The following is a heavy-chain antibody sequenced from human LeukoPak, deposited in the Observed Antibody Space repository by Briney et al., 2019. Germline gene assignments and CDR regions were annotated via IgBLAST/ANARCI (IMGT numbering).Heavy chain of an antibody. CDR2: ISAYNGNT. CDR1: GYTFTSYY. J-gene: IGHJ6*02. D-gene: IGHD5-18*01. Sequence: GASVKVSCKASGYTFTSYYMHWVRQAPGQGLEWMGWISAYNGNTNYAQKLQGRVTMTTDTSTSTAYMELRSLRSDDTAVYYCAREGAIYQYSYGSYYYYGMDVWGQGTTVTVSS. V-gene: IGHV1-18*04. CDR3: AREGAIYQYSYGSYYYYGMDV.